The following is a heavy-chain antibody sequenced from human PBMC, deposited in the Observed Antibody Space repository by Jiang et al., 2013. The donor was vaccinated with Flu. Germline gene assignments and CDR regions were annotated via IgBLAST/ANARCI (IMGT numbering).Heavy chain of an antibody. CDR1: GFTLIELS. CDR3: ASANLNDAFDV. Sequence: GAEVKKPGASVKVSCKVSGFTLIELSMHWVRQAPGKGLEWMGGFDPEDGETIYAQKFQGRVTLTEDTSTDTAYMELSSLRSDDTAVYYCASANLNDAFDVWGQGTMVTVSS. J-gene: IGHJ3*01. CDR2: FDPEDGET. D-gene: IGHD1-14*01. V-gene: IGHV1-24*01.